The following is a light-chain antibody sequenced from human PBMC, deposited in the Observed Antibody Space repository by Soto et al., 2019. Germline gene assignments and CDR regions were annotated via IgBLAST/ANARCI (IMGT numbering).Light chain of an antibody. V-gene: IGKV1-39*01. Sequence: DIQMTQSPSSLSASVGDRVTITCRASQSISSYLNWYQQKPGKAPKLLIYAASNLQSGVPSRFSGSGSGPDFTLTISSLQPEDFATYYCQQSYSIPLTFGGGTKVEIK. CDR2: AAS. CDR3: QQSYSIPLT. J-gene: IGKJ4*01. CDR1: QSISSY.